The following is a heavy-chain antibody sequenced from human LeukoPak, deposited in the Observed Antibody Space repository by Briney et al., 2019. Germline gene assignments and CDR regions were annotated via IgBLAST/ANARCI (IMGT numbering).Heavy chain of an antibody. Sequence: GGSLRLSCAASGFTLSDYYMSWIRQAPGKGLEWVSYISSSGSTIYYADSVKGRFTTSRDNAKNSLYLQMNSPRAEDTAVYYCARVAAMVGYYFDYWGQGTLVTVSS. J-gene: IGHJ4*02. V-gene: IGHV3-11*01. D-gene: IGHD5-18*01. CDR2: ISSSGSTI. CDR3: ARVAAMVGYYFDY. CDR1: GFTLSDYY.